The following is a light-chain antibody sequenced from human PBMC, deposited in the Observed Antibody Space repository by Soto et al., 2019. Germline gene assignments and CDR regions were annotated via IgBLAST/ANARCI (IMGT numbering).Light chain of an antibody. J-gene: IGKJ4*01. V-gene: IGKV3-15*01. CDR3: QQYNDWPLT. Sequence: EIVMAQSPVTLSVSPGEGATLSCRASQSVSSNLAWYQQKPGQAPRLVIHGASTRATGIPGRFSGSGSGTEFTLTISRLQSEDFAVYYCQQYNDWPLTFGGGTKVEIK. CDR2: GAS. CDR1: QSVSSN.